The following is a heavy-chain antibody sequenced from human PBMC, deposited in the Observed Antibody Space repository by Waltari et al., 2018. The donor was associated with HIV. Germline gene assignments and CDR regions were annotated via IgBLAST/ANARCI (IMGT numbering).Heavy chain of an antibody. CDR2: IKDDGSEK. J-gene: IGHJ6*02. V-gene: IGHV3-7*01. D-gene: IGHD1-26*01. CDR3: ARIGTFPHNYAIDF. Sequence: EVQLMESGGGLVQSGGSLRLSCAASGFTFTNYWMRWVRQTPGKGLGWVAYIKDDGSEKYYMGSVKGRFTISRDNAKNSMFLQMNSLRAEDTAVYYCARIGTFPHNYAIDFWGQGTTVTVSS. CDR1: GFTFTNYW.